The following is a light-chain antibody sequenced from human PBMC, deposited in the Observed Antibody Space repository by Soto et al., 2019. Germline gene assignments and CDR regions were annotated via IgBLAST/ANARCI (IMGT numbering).Light chain of an antibody. CDR1: QSVSSN. CDR2: GAS. Sequence: EIVMTQSPATLSVSPGERATLSCRASQSVSSNLAWYQQKPGQAPRLLIYGASTRATGIPARFSGSGSGTEFTLTISSLQSEDFAVYYCQHYGDWPPYTFGQGTNLDIK. V-gene: IGKV3-15*01. CDR3: QHYGDWPPYT. J-gene: IGKJ2*01.